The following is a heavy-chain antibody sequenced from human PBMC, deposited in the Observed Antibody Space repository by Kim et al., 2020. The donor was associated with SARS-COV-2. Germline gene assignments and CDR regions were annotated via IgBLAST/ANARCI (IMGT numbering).Heavy chain of an antibody. J-gene: IGHJ3*02. CDR2: ISWDGGST. D-gene: IGHD2-15*01. CDR1: GFTFDDYS. CDR3: AKEYCSSGSCYLYAFDI. V-gene: IGHV3-43*01. Sequence: GGSLRLSCAASGFTFDDYSMHWVRQAPGKGLEWVSLISWDGGSTYYADSVKGRFTISRDNSKNTLYLQMNILRTEDTALYYCAKEYCSSGSCYLYAFDIWGQGTMVTVSS.